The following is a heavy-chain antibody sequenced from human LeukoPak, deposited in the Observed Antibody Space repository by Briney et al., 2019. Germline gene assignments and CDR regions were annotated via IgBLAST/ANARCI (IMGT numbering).Heavy chain of an antibody. CDR2: IYYNGST. J-gene: IGHJ2*01. D-gene: IGHD2-2*01. Sequence: SETLSLTCTVSGGSISGHHWSWIRQPPGKELEWIGYIYYNGSTSSNPSLNSRITISVDTSSNQYSLHLNPRTAAATAAYCCARESAAMSDLWGRGTLVTVAS. CDR1: GGSISGHH. V-gene: IGHV4-59*11. CDR3: ARESAAMSDL.